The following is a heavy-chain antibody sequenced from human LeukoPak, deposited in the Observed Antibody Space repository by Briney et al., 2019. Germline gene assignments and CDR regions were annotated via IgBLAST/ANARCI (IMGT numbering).Heavy chain of an antibody. J-gene: IGHJ4*02. Sequence: GGSLRLSCAASGFTVSSNYMSWVRQAPGKGLEWVSVIYSGGGTYYGDSVKGRFTISRDNSKNTLYLQMNSLRAEDTAVYYCASWPGVWYGEDYWGQGTLVTVSS. CDR3: ASWPGVWYGEDY. CDR2: IYSGGGT. D-gene: IGHD3-10*01. CDR1: GFTVSSNY. V-gene: IGHV3-53*01.